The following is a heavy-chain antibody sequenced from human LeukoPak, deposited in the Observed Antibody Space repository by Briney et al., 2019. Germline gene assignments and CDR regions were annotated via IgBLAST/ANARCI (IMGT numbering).Heavy chain of an antibody. D-gene: IGHD5-24*01. CDR2: ISCTGGPT. CDR1: FXXXA. Sequence: FXXXAMSWVRQAPGKGLEWVSAISCTGGPTYSPPSVNVLFTISRHNSNNSLYLQMTSLRPEHTAVYSCAKDVFDRWLQLRGYFDYWGQGTLVTVSS. CDR3: AKDVFDRWLQLRGYFDY. J-gene: IGHJ4*02. V-gene: IGHV3-23*01.